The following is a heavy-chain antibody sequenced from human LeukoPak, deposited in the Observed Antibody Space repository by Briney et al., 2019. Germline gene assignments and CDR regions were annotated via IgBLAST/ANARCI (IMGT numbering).Heavy chain of an antibody. CDR2: ISYDGSNK. D-gene: IGHD3-10*01. CDR3: AREGEGNYFDY. V-gene: IGHV3-30-3*01. CDR1: GFTFSSYA. Sequence: GGSLRLSCAASGFTFSSYAMSWVRQAPGKGLEWVAVISYDGSNKYYADSVKGRFTISRDNSKNTLYLQMNSLRAEDTAVYYCAREGEGNYFDYWGQGTLVTVSS. J-gene: IGHJ4*02.